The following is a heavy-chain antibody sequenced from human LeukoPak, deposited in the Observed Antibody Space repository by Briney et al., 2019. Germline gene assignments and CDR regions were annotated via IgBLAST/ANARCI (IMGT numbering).Heavy chain of an antibody. J-gene: IGHJ4*02. D-gene: IGHD4-17*01. Sequence: SETLSLTCAVYGGSFSGYYWSWIRQPPRKGLEWIGEINHSGSTNYNPSLKSRVTISVDTSKNQFSLKLSSVTAADTAVYYCAMMTTVTRAADYWGQGTLVTVSS. CDR3: AMMTTVTRAADY. CDR2: INHSGST. CDR1: GGSFSGYY. V-gene: IGHV4-34*01.